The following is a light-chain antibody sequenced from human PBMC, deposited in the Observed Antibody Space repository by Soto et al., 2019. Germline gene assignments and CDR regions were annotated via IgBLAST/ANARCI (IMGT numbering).Light chain of an antibody. CDR3: QQYNTYWYT. CDR2: TAS. V-gene: IGKV1-5*03. Sequence: DIQMTQSPSTLSASVGDRVTITCRASQSIGSWLAWYQQKPGKAPKLLIYTASSLESGVPSRFSGSGSGTEFTLTISSLQPDDFATYYCQQYNTYWYTFGQGTKLEIK. CDR1: QSIGSW. J-gene: IGKJ2*01.